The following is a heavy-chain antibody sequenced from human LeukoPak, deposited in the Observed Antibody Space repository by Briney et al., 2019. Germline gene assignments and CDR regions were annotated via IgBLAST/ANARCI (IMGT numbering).Heavy chain of an antibody. Sequence: ASVKVSCKASGGTFSSYAISWVRQAPGQGLEWMGGIIPIFGTANYAQKFQGRVTITADESTSTAYMELSSLRSEDTAVYYCARNYCSSTSCSQGAPFDYWGQGTLVTVSS. CDR1: GGTFSSYA. D-gene: IGHD2-2*01. CDR2: IIPIFGTA. CDR3: ARNYCSSTSCSQGAPFDY. V-gene: IGHV1-69*13. J-gene: IGHJ4*02.